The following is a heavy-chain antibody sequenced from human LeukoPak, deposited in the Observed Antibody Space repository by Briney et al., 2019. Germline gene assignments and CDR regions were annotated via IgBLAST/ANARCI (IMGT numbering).Heavy chain of an antibody. CDR2: ISWNSGSI. CDR3: AKDIGTGFGELVFDY. D-gene: IGHD3-10*01. CDR1: GFTFDDYA. V-gene: IGHV3-9*01. Sequence: QAGGSLRLSCAASGFTFDDYAMHWVRQAPGKGLEWVSGISWNSGSIGYADSVKGRFTISRDNAKNSLYLQMNSLRAEDTALYYCAKDIGTGFGELVFDYWGQGTLVTVSS. J-gene: IGHJ4*02.